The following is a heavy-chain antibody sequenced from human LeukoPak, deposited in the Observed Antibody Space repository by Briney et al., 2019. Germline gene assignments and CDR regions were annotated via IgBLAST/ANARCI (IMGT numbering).Heavy chain of an antibody. Sequence: ASVKVSCKASGYTFTGYYMHWVRQAPGQGLEWMGWINPNSGGTNYAQKFQGWVTMTRDTSISTAYMELSRLRSDDTAVYYCARGLMASVTSYGMDVWGQGTTVTVSS. V-gene: IGHV1-2*04. D-gene: IGHD2-21*02. J-gene: IGHJ6*02. CDR3: ARGLMASVTSYGMDV. CDR1: GYTFTGYY. CDR2: INPNSGGT.